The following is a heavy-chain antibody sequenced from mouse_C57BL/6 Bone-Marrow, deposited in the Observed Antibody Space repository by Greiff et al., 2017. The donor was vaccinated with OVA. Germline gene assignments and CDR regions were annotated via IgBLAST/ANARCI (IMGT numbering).Heavy chain of an antibody. V-gene: IGHV14-2*01. D-gene: IGHD1-1*01. CDR3: ACYYYSSSYFYYFDY. CDR2: IDPGGGET. J-gene: IGHJ2*01. CDR1: GFTITDYS. Sequence: EVQLKESGAELVKPGASVKLSCTASGFTITDYSMHWVRQRPEQGLEWIGRIDPGGGETKYAPKFQGKATITADTAFNTAYLQLSSLTSEYTSVYYCACYYYSSSYFYYFDYWGQGTTLTVSS.